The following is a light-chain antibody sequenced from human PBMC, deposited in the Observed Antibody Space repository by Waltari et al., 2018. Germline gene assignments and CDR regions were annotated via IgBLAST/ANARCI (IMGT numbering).Light chain of an antibody. CDR2: KSN. V-gene: IGLV8-61*01. J-gene: IGLJ3*02. CDR1: SGSVSSTSY. CDR3: LFYMGSGIWV. Sequence: QTVVTQEPSLSVSPGGTVTLTCALSSGSVSSTSYASWYQQTPGQAPFPLVYKSNSWSFGVPGRFSGSILGNKAALTITGAQADDESDYYCLFYMGSGIWVFGGGTRLTVL.